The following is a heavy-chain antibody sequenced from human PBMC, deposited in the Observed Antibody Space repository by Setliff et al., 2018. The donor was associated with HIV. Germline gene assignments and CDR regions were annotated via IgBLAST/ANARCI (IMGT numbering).Heavy chain of an antibody. V-gene: IGHV4-39*01. CDR1: GVSITSATYY. Sequence: PSETLSLTCAVSGVSITSATYYWSWIRHSPGKGLEWIGYIYYSGSTYYNPSLKSRVTISVDTSKNQFSLKLSSVTAADTAVYYCARQESYGNGGLYYFDYWGQGTLVTVSS. J-gene: IGHJ4*02. D-gene: IGHD2-8*02. CDR3: ARQESYGNGGLYYFDY. CDR2: IYYSGST.